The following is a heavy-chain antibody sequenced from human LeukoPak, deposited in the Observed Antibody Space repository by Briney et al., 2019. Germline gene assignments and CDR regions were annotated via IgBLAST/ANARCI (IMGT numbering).Heavy chain of an antibody. Sequence: GGSLRLSCAASGFTFSSYAMSWVRQAPGKALEWVSAISGSGGSTYYADSVKGRFTISRDNSKNTLYLQMNSLRAEDTAVYYCAKASSSWFHYFDYWGQGTLVTVSS. CDR1: GFTFSSYA. V-gene: IGHV3-23*01. J-gene: IGHJ4*02. CDR3: AKASSSWFHYFDY. CDR2: ISGSGGST. D-gene: IGHD6-13*01.